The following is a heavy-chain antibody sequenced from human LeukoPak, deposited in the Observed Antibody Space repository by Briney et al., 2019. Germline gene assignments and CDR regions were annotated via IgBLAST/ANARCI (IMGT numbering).Heavy chain of an antibody. D-gene: IGHD4-23*01. CDR3: ARDRGDYGGPVY. CDR2: IYNTGST. CDR1: GGSISGHY. V-gene: IGHV4-4*07. J-gene: IGHJ1*01. Sequence: SETLSLTCTVSGGSISGHYWSWIRQPAGKGLEWIGRIYNTGSTNYNPSLKSRVTISVDTSKNQFSLKLSSVTAADTAVYYCARDRGDYGGPVYWARGTLVTVSS.